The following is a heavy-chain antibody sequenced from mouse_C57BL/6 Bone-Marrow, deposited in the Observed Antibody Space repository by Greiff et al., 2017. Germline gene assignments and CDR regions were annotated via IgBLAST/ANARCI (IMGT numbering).Heavy chain of an antibody. CDR3: ARRDYRDYAMDY. Sequence: EVKLVESGGGLVQPGGSLKLSCAASGFTFSDYYMYWVRQTPEKRLEWVAYISNGGGSTYYPDTVKGRFTISRDNAKNTLYLQMSRLKSEDTAMYYCARRDYRDYAMDYWGQGTSVTVSS. CDR2: ISNGGGST. D-gene: IGHD1-1*02. V-gene: IGHV5-12*01. J-gene: IGHJ4*01. CDR1: GFTFSDYY.